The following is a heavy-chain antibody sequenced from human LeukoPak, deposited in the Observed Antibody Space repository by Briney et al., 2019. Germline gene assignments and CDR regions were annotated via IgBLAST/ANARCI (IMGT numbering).Heavy chain of an antibody. D-gene: IGHD3-10*01. V-gene: IGHV3-72*01. CDR1: GFTFSDHY. Sequence: GGSLRLSCAASGFTFSDHYMDWVRQAPGKGLEWVGHTRNKANSYTTEYAASVKGRFTISRDDSKNSLYLQMNSLKTEDTAVYYCARPSFSTSSGNPSDYWGQGTLVTVSS. CDR3: ARPSFSTSSGNPSDY. CDR2: TRNKANSYTT. J-gene: IGHJ4*02.